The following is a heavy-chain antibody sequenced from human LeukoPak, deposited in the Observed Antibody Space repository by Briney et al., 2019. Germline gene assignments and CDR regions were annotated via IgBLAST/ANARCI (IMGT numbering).Heavy chain of an antibody. J-gene: IGHJ5*02. Sequence: GASVKVSCKASGGTFSSYAISWVRQAPGQGLEWMGGINPIFGTANYAQKFQGRVTITTDESTSTAYMELSSLRSEDTAVYYCARGYYDSSGYSDWFDPWGQGTLVTASS. V-gene: IGHV1-69*05. CDR3: ARGYYDSSGYSDWFDP. CDR1: GGTFSSYA. D-gene: IGHD3-22*01. CDR2: INPIFGTA.